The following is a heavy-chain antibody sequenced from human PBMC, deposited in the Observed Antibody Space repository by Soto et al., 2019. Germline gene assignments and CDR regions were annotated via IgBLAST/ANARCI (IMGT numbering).Heavy chain of an antibody. CDR2: ISYDGSNK. Sequence: GGSLRLSCAASGFTFSSYGMRWVRQAPGKGLEWVAVISYDGSNKYYADSVKGRFTISRDNSKNTLYLQMNSLRAEDTAVYYCAKERGTMVRGVYYYYYYGMDVWGQGTTVTVSS. J-gene: IGHJ6*02. D-gene: IGHD3-10*01. V-gene: IGHV3-30*18. CDR3: AKERGTMVRGVYYYYYYGMDV. CDR1: GFTFSSYG.